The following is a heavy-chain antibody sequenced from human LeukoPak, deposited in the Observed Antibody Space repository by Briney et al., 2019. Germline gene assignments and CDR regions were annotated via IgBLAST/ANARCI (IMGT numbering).Heavy chain of an antibody. CDR2: ISYDVTNK. Sequence: PGRSLRLSCAASGFTFSSYAMHWVRQAPGKGLEWVAIISYDVTNKFYADTVKGRFTISRDKSKNTLYLQMNSLRTEDTAVYYCANGDSGSYSFDYWGQGTLVTVSS. CDR3: ANGDSGSYSFDY. J-gene: IGHJ4*02. D-gene: IGHD1-26*01. V-gene: IGHV3-30*18. CDR1: GFTFSSYA.